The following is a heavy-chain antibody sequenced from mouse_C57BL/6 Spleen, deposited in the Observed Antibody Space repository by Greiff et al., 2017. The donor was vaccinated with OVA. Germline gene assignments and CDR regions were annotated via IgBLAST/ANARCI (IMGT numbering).Heavy chain of an antibody. CDR3: ARQYGSSAMDY. D-gene: IGHD1-1*01. CDR1: GYTFTEYT. Sequence: VQLQESGAELVKPGASVTLSCKASGYTFTEYTIPWVQQRPGQGLEWIGWFYPGSGSIKYNEKFKDKATLTADKSSSTVYMDLSRFTPEDSAVYFCARQYGSSAMDYWVQGTSVTVSS. CDR2: FYPGSGSI. V-gene: IGHV1-62-2*01. J-gene: IGHJ4*01.